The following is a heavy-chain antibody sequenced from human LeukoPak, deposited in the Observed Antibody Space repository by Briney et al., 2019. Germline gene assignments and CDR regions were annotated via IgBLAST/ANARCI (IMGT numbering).Heavy chain of an antibody. CDR3: ARDTPTYYDFWSGPLDY. CDR2: IYSGGST. D-gene: IGHD3-3*01. V-gene: IGHV3-66*01. J-gene: IGHJ4*02. Sequence: GGSLRLSCAASGFTVSSNYMSWVRQAPGKGLEWVSVIYSGGSTYYADSVKGRFTISRDNSKNTLYLQMNSLRAEDTAVYYCARDTPTYYDFWSGPLDYWGQGTLVTVSS. CDR1: GFTVSSNY.